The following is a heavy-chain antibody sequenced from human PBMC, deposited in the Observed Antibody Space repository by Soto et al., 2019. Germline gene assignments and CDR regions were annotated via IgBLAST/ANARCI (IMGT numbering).Heavy chain of an antibody. CDR2: IYYSGST. CDR3: ARDYYGSGSPPLGY. D-gene: IGHD3-10*01. V-gene: IGHV4-59*01. Sequence: QVQLQESGPGLVKPSETLSLTCTVPGGSISSYYWSWIRQPPGKGLEWIGYIYYSGSTNYNPSLKSRVTISVDTSKNQFSLKLSSVTAADTAVYYCARDYYGSGSPPLGYWGQGTLVTVSS. CDR1: GGSISSYY. J-gene: IGHJ4*02.